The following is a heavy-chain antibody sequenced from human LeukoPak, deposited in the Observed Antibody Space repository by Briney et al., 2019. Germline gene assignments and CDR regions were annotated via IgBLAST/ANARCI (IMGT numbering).Heavy chain of an antibody. J-gene: IGHJ6*03. D-gene: IGHD3-22*01. CDR1: GFTFSSYA. CDR2: ISGGGGST. CDR3: AKYYYDSSGYYYYYYYMDV. V-gene: IGHV3-23*01. Sequence: PGGSLRLSCAASGFTFSSYAMSWVRQAPGKGLEWVSAISGGGGSTYYADSVKGRFTISRDNSKNTLYLQMNSLRAEDTAVYYCAKYYYDSSGYYYYYYYMDVWGKGTTVTVSS.